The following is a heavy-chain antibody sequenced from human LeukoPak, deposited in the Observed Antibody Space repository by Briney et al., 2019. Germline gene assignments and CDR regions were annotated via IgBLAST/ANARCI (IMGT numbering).Heavy chain of an antibody. V-gene: IGHV3-23*01. Sequence: GGSLRLSCVVSGFTFTSYAVTWVRQAPGKGLEWVTGISGSGGSTYYADSVKGRFTISRDNSKNTLYLQMNSLRAEDTAVYYCATQTWGIAVAEAFDIWGQGTMVTVSS. CDR3: ATQTWGIAVAEAFDI. CDR1: GFTFTSYA. J-gene: IGHJ3*02. CDR2: ISGSGGST. D-gene: IGHD6-19*01.